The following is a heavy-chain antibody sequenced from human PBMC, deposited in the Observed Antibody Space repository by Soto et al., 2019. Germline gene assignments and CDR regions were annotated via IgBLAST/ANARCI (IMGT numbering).Heavy chain of an antibody. CDR1: GFAFRDFA. V-gene: IGHV3-9*01. CDR2: ITWNGVAM. CDR3: EKPFGTTHHLYGNMDV. Sequence: EVQLVESGGSLVQPGRSLRLSCAASGFAFRDFAMHWVRQTPGKGLEWVSGITWNGVAMGYADSVRGRFTISRDDAKNSLYLQRNSLSPETTALYSCEKPFGTTHHLYGNMDVWAKGT. J-gene: IGHJ6*03. D-gene: IGHD3-10*01.